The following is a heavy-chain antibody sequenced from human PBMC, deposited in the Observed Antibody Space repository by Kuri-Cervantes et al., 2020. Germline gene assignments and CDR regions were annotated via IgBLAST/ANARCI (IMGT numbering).Heavy chain of an antibody. D-gene: IGHD2-15*01. CDR1: GGSISSGGYY. CDR3: ARDMLPGYCSGGSCFGFDP. CDR2: IYYSGST. V-gene: IGHV4-31*01. J-gene: IGHJ5*02. Sequence: SETLSLTCTVSGGSISSGGYYWSWIRQHPGKGLEWIGYIYYSGSTYYNPSLKSLVTISVDTSKNQFSLKLSSVTAADTAVYYCARDMLPGYCSGGSCFGFDPWGQGTLVTVLL.